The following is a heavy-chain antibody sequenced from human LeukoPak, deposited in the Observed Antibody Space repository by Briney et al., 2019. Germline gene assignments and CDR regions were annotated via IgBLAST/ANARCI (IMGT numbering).Heavy chain of an antibody. CDR3: AKDRKLGTYFDY. CDR2: ISGSGGST. CDR1: GFTFSSYA. D-gene: IGHD7-27*01. V-gene: IGHV3-23*01. J-gene: IGHJ4*02. Sequence: PGGSLRLSCAASGFTFSSYAMSWVRQAPGKGLGWVSAISGSGGSTYYADSVKGRFTISRDNSKNTLYLQMNSLRAEDTAVYYCAKDRKLGTYFDYWGQGTLVTVSS.